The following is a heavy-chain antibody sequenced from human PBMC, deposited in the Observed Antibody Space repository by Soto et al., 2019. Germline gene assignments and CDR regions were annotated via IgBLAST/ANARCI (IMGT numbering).Heavy chain of an antibody. V-gene: IGHV3-7*01. CDR3: ARESRNKEGYYYYYYMDV. CDR2: IKQDGSEK. Sequence: PGGSLRLSCAASGFTFSSYWMSWVRQAPGKGLEWVANIKQDGSEKYYVDSVKGRFTISRDNAKNSLYLQMNSLRAEDTAVYYCARESRNKEGYYYYYYMDVWGKGTTVTVSS. CDR1: GFTFSSYW. J-gene: IGHJ6*03.